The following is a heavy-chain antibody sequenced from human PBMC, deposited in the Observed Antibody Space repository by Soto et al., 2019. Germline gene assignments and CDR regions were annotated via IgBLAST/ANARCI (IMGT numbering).Heavy chain of an antibody. Sequence: QVQLVQSGPEVKKPGASVQISCRTSGYNFMTYILHWVRQAPGQRPEWMGWINAGSGATSYSQILQGRVTITRDTSARTAYMELSSLRPEDTATHYCARNRLLWYEDLEYWGQGTLVTVSS. CDR1: GYNFMTYI. CDR3: ARNRLLWYEDLEY. V-gene: IGHV1-3*01. J-gene: IGHJ4*02. CDR2: INAGSGAT. D-gene: IGHD3-10*01.